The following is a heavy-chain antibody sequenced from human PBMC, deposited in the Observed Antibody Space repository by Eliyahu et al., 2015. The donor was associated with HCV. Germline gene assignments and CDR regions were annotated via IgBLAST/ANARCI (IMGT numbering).Heavy chain of an antibody. Sequence: QVQLVESGGGLVKPGRSLRLSCAASGFTFSXYYMSWIRQAPGKGLEWVSYISSSGSTIYYADSVKGRFTISRDNAKNSLYLQMNSLRAEDTAVYYCARAPVSGSYYDQFDYWGQGTLVTVSS. CDR1: GFTFSXYY. V-gene: IGHV3-11*01. CDR2: ISSSGSTI. D-gene: IGHD1-26*01. J-gene: IGHJ4*02. CDR3: ARAPVSGSYYDQFDY.